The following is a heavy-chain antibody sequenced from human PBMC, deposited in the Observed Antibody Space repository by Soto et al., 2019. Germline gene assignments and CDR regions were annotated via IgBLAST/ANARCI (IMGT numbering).Heavy chain of an antibody. CDR2: INPNSGGR. Sequence: GASVKVSCKVSGYSFTGYFMHWVRQAPGQGLEWMGWINPNSGGRNFAQKFQGRVTLTRDTSISTAYLQMNSLRAEDTAVYYCARDVDRIAAAVGYWGQGTLVTVSS. V-gene: IGHV1-2*02. CDR1: GYSFTGYF. D-gene: IGHD6-13*01. J-gene: IGHJ4*02. CDR3: ARDVDRIAAAVGY.